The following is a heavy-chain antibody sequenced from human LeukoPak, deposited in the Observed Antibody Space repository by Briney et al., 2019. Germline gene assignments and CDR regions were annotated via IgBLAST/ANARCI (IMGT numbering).Heavy chain of an antibody. V-gene: IGHV4-34*01. CDR3: AHGYYYDSSAYDYMDV. Sequence: PSETLSLTCAVYGGSFSGYYWSWIRQPPGKGLEWIGEINHSGSTNYNPSLKSRVTISVDTSKNQFSLKLSSVTAADTAVYYCAHGYYYDSSAYDYMDVWGKGTTVTISS. J-gene: IGHJ6*03. D-gene: IGHD3-22*01. CDR2: INHSGST. CDR1: GGSFSGYY.